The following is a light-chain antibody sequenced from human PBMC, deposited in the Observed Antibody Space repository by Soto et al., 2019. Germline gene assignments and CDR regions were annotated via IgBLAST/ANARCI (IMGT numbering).Light chain of an antibody. J-gene: IGKJ4*01. Sequence: EIVMTQSPATLSVSPGERATLSCRASQSVNSNLPWYQQKRCQAPRLLIYEASSRATGIPARFSASGSGTEFTLTISRLQSEDFAVYYCEQYNNWPLTFGGGTNVEIK. CDR3: EQYNNWPLT. V-gene: IGKV3-15*01. CDR2: EAS. CDR1: QSVNSN.